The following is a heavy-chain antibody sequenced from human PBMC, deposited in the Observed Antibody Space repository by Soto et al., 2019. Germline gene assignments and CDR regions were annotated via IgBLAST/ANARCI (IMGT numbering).Heavy chain of an antibody. CDR3: ARDPRITMVRGVRSWFDP. D-gene: IGHD3-10*01. Sequence: ASVKVSCKASGYTFTSYAMHWVRQAPGQRLEWMGWINAGNGNTKYSQKFQGRVTITRDTSASTAYMELSSLRSEDTAVYYCARDPRITMVRGVRSWFDPWGQGTLVNVSS. V-gene: IGHV1-3*01. CDR2: INAGNGNT. J-gene: IGHJ5*02. CDR1: GYTFTSYA.